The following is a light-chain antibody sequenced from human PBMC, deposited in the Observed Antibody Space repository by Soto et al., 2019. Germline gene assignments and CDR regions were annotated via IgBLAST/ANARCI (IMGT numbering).Light chain of an antibody. CDR3: QQYINLWT. J-gene: IGKJ1*01. CDR2: GAS. V-gene: IGKV3-15*01. Sequence: EIVMTQSPATLSVSPGERATLSCRASQSVSSNLAWYQQKPGQSPRLLIYGASTRATGVPARFSGSGSGTEFTPTISSLQSEDFAVYYCQQYINLWTFGQGTKVEIK. CDR1: QSVSSN.